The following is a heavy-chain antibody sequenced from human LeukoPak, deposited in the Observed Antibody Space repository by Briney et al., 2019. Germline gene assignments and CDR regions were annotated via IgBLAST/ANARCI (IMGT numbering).Heavy chain of an antibody. J-gene: IGHJ4*02. Sequence: PGGSLRLSCAASGFTFSSYWMHWVRQAPGKGLEWVSAISGSGGSTYYADSVKGRFTISRDNSKDTLYLQMDSLRAEDTAVYYCAKEGDSSGYYPDYWGQGTLVTVSS. CDR2: ISGSGGST. V-gene: IGHV3-23*01. CDR1: GFTFSSYW. D-gene: IGHD3-22*01. CDR3: AKEGDSSGYYPDY.